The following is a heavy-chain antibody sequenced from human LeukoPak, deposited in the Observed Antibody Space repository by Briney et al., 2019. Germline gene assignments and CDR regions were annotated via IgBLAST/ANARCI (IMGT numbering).Heavy chain of an antibody. CDR2: ISYDERGK. D-gene: IGHD3-16*01. J-gene: IGHJ1*01. CDR1: GFVFNYYG. CDR3: STDGTPKFEH. V-gene: IGHV3-30*03. Sequence: GGSLRLSCAASGFVFNYYGMVWFRQSPGKGLEWVATISYDERGKHYADSVRGRFTISRDNSKSVLYLQLDYLRPEDTAVYYCSTDGTPKFEHWGQGTLVTVSS.